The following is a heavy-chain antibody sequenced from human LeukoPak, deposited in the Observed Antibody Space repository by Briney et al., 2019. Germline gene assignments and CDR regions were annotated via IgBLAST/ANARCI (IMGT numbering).Heavy chain of an antibody. CDR3: ARVGYSNSYDY. Sequence: ASVKVSCEASGYTFTNFDINWVRQATGQGLEWMGWMNPNTGNAGYAQKFQDRVTITWDASISTAYMDLSSLRSEDTAVYYCARVGYSNSYDYWGQGTLVTVSS. V-gene: IGHV1-8*03. J-gene: IGHJ4*02. D-gene: IGHD4-11*01. CDR2: MNPNTGNA. CDR1: GYTFTNFD.